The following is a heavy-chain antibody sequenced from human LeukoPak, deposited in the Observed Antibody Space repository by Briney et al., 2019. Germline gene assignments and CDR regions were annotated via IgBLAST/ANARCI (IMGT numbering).Heavy chain of an antibody. J-gene: IGHJ4*02. CDR1: GFTFSSYA. CDR2: ISGSGGST. D-gene: IGHD3-22*01. V-gene: IGHV3-23*01. CDR3: ARDKGTGYYYDSSGYLD. Sequence: PGGSLRLSCAASGFTFSSYAMSWVRQAPGKGLEWVSAISGSGGSTYYADSVKGRFTISRDNAKNSLYLQMNSLRAEDTAVYYCARDKGTGYYYDSSGYLDWGQGTLVTVSS.